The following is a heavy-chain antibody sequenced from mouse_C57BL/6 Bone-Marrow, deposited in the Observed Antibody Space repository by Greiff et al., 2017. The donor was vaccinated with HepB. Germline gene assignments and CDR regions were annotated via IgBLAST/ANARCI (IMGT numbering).Heavy chain of an antibody. J-gene: IGHJ1*03. V-gene: IGHV7-1*01. CDR1: GFTFSDFY. D-gene: IGHD1-1*01. CDR2: SRNKANDYTT. Sequence: EVMLVESGGGLVQSGRSLRLSCATSGFTFSDFYMEWVRQAPGKGLEWIAASRNKANDYTTEYSASVKGRFIVSRDTSQSILYLQMNALRAEDTAIYYCARDSSYRYFDVWGTGTTVTVSS. CDR3: ARDSSYRYFDV.